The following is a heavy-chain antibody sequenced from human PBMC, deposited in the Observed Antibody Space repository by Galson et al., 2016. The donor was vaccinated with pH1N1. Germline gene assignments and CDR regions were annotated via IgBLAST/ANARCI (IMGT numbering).Heavy chain of an antibody. CDR2: IYYSGST. J-gene: IGHJ4*02. D-gene: IGHD3-16*01. V-gene: IGHV4-31*03. Sequence: TLSLTCTVSGGSISSAFYYWSWIRQHPGKGLEWIGYIYYSGSTYYNPSLKSRVTISVDMSKNQFSLKLSSVTAADTAVYYCAREGEMDVDRTYYFDYWGQGTLVTVSS. CDR3: AREGEMDVDRTYYFDY. CDR1: GGSISSAFYY.